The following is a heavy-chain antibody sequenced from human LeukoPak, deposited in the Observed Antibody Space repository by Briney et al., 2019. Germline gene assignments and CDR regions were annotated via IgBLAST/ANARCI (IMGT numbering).Heavy chain of an antibody. Sequence: GGSLRLSCAASGFTFSTYAKSWVRQAPGKGLEWVSAISGSGGSTYYADSVKGRFTISRDNSKNTLYLQMNSLRAEDTAVYYCAKGRSGAYGGIFDYWGQGTLVTVSS. CDR1: GFTFSTYA. J-gene: IGHJ4*02. V-gene: IGHV3-23*01. CDR3: AKGRSGAYGGIFDY. D-gene: IGHD4-17*01. CDR2: ISGSGGST.